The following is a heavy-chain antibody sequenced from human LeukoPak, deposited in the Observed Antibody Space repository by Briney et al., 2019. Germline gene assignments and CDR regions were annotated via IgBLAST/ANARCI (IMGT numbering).Heavy chain of an antibody. CDR2: LSSSGGST. J-gene: IGHJ6*03. CDR1: GFTLSRYS. D-gene: IGHD3-9*01. V-gene: IGHV3-23*01. CDR3: AKGGGFDWLNYYYMDV. Sequence: HSGGSLRLSRGVSGFTLSRYSMNWVRQAPGKGLEWVSALSSSGGSTYYADSVKGRFTISRDNSKNTLYLQMSSLRAEDTAVYYCAKGGGFDWLNYYYMDVWGKGTTVIISS.